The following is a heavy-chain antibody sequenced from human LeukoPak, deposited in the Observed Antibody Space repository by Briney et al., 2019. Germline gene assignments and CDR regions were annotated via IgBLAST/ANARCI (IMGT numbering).Heavy chain of an antibody. V-gene: IGHV3-21*01. D-gene: IGHD3-9*01. CDR3: ARALRYFDWLLEYYYYGMDV. Sequence: GFLRLSCAASGFTFSSYSMNWVRQAPGKGLEWVSSISSSSSYIYYADSVKGRFTISRDNSKNTLYLQMNSLRAEDTAVYYCARALRYFDWLLEYYYYGMDVWGQGTTVTVSS. CDR2: ISSSSSYI. CDR1: GFTFSSYS. J-gene: IGHJ6*02.